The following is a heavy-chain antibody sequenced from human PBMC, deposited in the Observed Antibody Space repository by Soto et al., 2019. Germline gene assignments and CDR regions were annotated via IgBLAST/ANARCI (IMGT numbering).Heavy chain of an antibody. CDR2: IYYSGST. J-gene: IGHJ4*02. V-gene: IGHV4-30-4*01. CDR1: GGSISSGDYY. Sequence: SETLSLTCTVSGGSISSGDYYWSWIRQPPGKGLEWIGYIYYSGSTYYNPSLKSRVTISVDTSNNQFSLKLSSVTAADTAVYYWGTGRYYALWSAGPVPRRPTFDYWDQGTLVTVST. CDR3: GTGRYYALWSAGPVPRRPTFDY. D-gene: IGHD3-3*01.